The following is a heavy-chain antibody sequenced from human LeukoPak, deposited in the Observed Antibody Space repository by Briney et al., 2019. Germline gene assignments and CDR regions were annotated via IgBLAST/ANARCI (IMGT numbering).Heavy chain of an antibody. D-gene: IGHD3-22*01. CDR3: ASPYYHDSSGYTDYYYYGMDV. CDR1: GGTFSSYA. CDR2: IIPILGIA. J-gene: IGHJ6*02. Sequence: ASVKVSCKASGGTFSSYAISWVRQAPGQGLEWMGRIIPILGIANYAQKFQGRVTITADKSTSTAYMELSSLRSEDTAVYYCASPYYHDSSGYTDYYYYGMDVWGQGTTVTVSS. V-gene: IGHV1-69*04.